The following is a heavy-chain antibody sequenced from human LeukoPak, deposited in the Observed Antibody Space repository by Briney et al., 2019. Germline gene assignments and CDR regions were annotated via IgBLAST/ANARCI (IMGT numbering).Heavy chain of an antibody. CDR2: ISGSGGST. J-gene: IGHJ4*02. CDR3: AKDPLPGIYGDVFDY. CDR1: GFTFSSYA. Sequence: PGGSLRLSCAASGFTFSSYAMSWVRQAPGKGLEWVSAISGSGGSTYYADSVKGRFTISRDNSKNTLYPQMNSLRAEDTALYYCAKDPLPGIYGDVFDYWGQGTLVTVSS. D-gene: IGHD4-17*01. V-gene: IGHV3-23*01.